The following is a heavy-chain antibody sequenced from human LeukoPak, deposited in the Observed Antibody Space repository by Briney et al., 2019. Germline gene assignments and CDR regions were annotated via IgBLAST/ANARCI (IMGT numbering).Heavy chain of an antibody. D-gene: IGHD3-22*01. CDR3: AIDYYDSSGYDY. CDR1: GYTFTGYY. Sequence: ASVKVSCKASGYTFTGYYMHWVRQAPGQGLEWMGWINPNSGGTNYAQKFQGWVTMTRDTSISTAYMELSRLRSDDTAVYYCAIDYYDSSGYDYWGQGTLVTVFS. J-gene: IGHJ4*02. CDR2: INPNSGGT. V-gene: IGHV1-2*04.